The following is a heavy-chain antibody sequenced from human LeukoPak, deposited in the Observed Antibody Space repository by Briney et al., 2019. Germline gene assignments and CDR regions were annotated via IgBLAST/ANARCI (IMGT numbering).Heavy chain of an antibody. CDR1: CFTVGSSY. V-gene: IGHV3-74*01. Sequence: GRSLRLSCAASCFTVGSSYMHWVRLVAGKGLVWVSRSVGSNTNYADSVKGRSTISRDNAQNTLYLQMSSLRAEDTAVYYCVEVTKAWGQGTLVTVSS. J-gene: IGHJ4*02. CDR3: VEVTKA. D-gene: IGHD4-17*01. CDR2: SVGSNT.